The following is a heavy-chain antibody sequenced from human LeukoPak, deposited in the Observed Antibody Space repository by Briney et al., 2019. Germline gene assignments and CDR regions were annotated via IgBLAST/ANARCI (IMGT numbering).Heavy chain of an antibody. J-gene: IGHJ3*02. V-gene: IGHV3-23*01. CDR3: APMGVVVADAFDI. Sequence: GGSLRLSCAASGFTFSSYAMSWVRQAPGKGLEWVSSISGSGGSTYYADSVKGRFTISRDNSKNTLYLQMNSLRAEDTAVYYCAPMGVVVADAFDIWGQGTMVTVSS. CDR2: ISGSGGST. D-gene: IGHD2-21*01. CDR1: GFTFSSYA.